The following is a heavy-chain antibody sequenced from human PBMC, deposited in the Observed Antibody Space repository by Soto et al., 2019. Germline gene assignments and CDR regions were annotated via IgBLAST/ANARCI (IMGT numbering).Heavy chain of an antibody. CDR3: AKGPEYDILTGGDY. J-gene: IGHJ4*02. CDR1: GFTFSLSA. CDR2: LSGGGSTT. Sequence: EVQLLESGGGFVQPGESLRLSCAASGFTFSLSAMSWVRQAPRRGLDWVSSLSGGGSTTDYADSVKGRFTISRDNSKNTVHLQMNSLRAEDTAVYYCAKGPEYDILTGGDYWGQGALVTVSS. D-gene: IGHD3-9*01. V-gene: IGHV3-23*01.